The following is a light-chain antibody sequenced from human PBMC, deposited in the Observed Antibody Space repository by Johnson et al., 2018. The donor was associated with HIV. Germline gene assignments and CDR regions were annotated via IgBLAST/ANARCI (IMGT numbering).Light chain of an antibody. CDR2: DNN. CDR1: SSNIGNNY. V-gene: IGLV1-51*01. J-gene: IGLJ1*01. CDR3: GTWDSSLSAYV. Sequence: QSVLTQPPSLSAAPGQTVTISCSGSSSNIGNNYVSWYQQVPGTAPKLLIYDNNKRPSGIPDRFSGSKSGTSATLGITGLQTGDEADYYCGTWDSSLSAYVFGTGTKVTVL.